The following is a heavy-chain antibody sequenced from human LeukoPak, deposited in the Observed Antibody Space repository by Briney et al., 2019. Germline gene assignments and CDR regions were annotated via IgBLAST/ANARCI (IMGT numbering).Heavy chain of an antibody. CDR3: ARVMGGSYYSANCFDY. J-gene: IGHJ4*02. D-gene: IGHD1-26*01. CDR2: ISAYNGNT. V-gene: IGHV1-18*01. Sequence: ASVKVSCKPSGYTFTSYGISWVRQAPGQGLEWMGWISAYNGNTNYAQKLQGRVTMTTDTSTSTAYMELRGLRSDDTAVYYCARVMGGSYYSANCFDYWGQGTLVTVSS. CDR1: GYTFTSYG.